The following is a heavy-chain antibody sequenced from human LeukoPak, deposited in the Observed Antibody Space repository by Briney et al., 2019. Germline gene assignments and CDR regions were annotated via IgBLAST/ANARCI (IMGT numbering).Heavy chain of an antibody. CDR1: GFTFSSYA. CDR3: AVQRGGDGYNTFDY. D-gene: IGHD5-24*01. Sequence: GRSLRLSCAASGFTFSSYAMSWVRQAPGKGLEWVSALSGSGDDTYYADSVKGRFTISRDNSKNTLYLQMNSLRAEDTAVYYCAVQRGGDGYNTFDYWGQGTLVTVSS. V-gene: IGHV3-23*01. CDR2: LSGSGDDT. J-gene: IGHJ4*02.